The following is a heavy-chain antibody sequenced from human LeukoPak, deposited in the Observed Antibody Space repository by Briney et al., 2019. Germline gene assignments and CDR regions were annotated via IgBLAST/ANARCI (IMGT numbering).Heavy chain of an antibody. Sequence: GGSLRLSCAASGFTFSDYYMSWIRQAPGKGLEWVSYISSSSSYTNYADSVKGRFTISRDNAKNSLYLQMNSLRAEDTAVYYCARDRNYYDSSGYYNYWGQGTLVTVSS. CDR2: ISSSSSYT. D-gene: IGHD3-22*01. CDR1: GFTFSDYY. J-gene: IGHJ4*02. CDR3: ARDRNYYDSSGYYNY. V-gene: IGHV3-11*05.